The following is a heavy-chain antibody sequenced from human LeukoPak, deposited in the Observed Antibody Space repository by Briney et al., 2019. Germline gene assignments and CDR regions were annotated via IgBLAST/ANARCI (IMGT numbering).Heavy chain of an antibody. J-gene: IGHJ4*02. CDR2: IIPIFGTA. D-gene: IGHD4-17*01. V-gene: IGHV1-69*05. Sequence: SVKVSCKASGGTFSSYAISWVRQAPGQGLEWMGGIIPIFGTANYAQKFQGRGTITTDESTSTAYMELSSLRSEDTAVYYCARAGEQIGYYFDYWGQGTLVTVSS. CDR3: ARAGEQIGYYFDY. CDR1: GGTFSSYA.